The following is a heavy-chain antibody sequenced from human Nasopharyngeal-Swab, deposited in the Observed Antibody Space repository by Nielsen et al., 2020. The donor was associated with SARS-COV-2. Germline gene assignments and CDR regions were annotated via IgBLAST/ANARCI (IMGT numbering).Heavy chain of an antibody. Sequence: GESLKISCAASGFTFSSYAMSWVRQAPGKGLEWVSAISGSGGSTYYADSVKGRFTISRDNSKNTLYLQMNSLRAEDTAVYYCAKNAYYDFWSYGTYWGQGTPVTVSS. CDR2: ISGSGGST. V-gene: IGHV3-23*01. J-gene: IGHJ4*02. CDR3: AKNAYYDFWSYGTY. D-gene: IGHD3-3*01. CDR1: GFTFSSYA.